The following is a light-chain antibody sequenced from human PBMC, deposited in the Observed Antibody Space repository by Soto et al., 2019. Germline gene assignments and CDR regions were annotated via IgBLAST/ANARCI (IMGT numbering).Light chain of an antibody. Sequence: EIVMTQSPSTLSVSPGERATLSCRASQNISNYLIWYQQKPGQAPRLLIYDVSNRATGIPARFSGSGSGTDFTLTISSLEPEDFAVYYCQQRSNWPRTFGQGTKADIK. V-gene: IGKV3-11*01. J-gene: IGKJ1*01. CDR2: DVS. CDR3: QQRSNWPRT. CDR1: QNISNY.